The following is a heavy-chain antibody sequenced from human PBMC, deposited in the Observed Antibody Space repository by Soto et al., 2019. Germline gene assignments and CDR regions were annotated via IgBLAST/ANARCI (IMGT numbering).Heavy chain of an antibody. Sequence: GGSLRLSCAASGFTFTRYSMNWVRQAPGKGLEWVSFISSTTNYIYYGDSMKGRFTISRDNAKNSLYLEMNSLRAEDTAVYYCARESEDLTSNFDYWGQGTLVTV. J-gene: IGHJ4*02. V-gene: IGHV3-21*06. CDR1: GFTFTRYS. CDR3: ARESEDLTSNFDY. CDR2: ISSTTNYI.